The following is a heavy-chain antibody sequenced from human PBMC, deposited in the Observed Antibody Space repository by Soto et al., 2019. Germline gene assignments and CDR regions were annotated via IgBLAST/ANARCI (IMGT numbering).Heavy chain of an antibody. CDR1: GFTFNTYA. D-gene: IGHD3-3*01. Sequence: ESGGGLVQPGGSLRVSCAASGFTFNTYAMSWVRQAPGKGLEWVSGISDSGGRTYYADSVKGRFTISRDNSKNTLYLQMNSLRAEDTAVYYCAKDFWSGYYFYFYMDVWGKGTTVTV. CDR3: AKDFWSGYYFYFYMDV. CDR2: ISDSGGRT. V-gene: IGHV3-23*01. J-gene: IGHJ6*03.